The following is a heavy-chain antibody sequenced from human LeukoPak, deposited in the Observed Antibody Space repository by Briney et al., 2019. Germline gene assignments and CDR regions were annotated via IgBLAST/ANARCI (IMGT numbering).Heavy chain of an antibody. J-gene: IGHJ4*02. D-gene: IGHD2-2*01. CDR1: GGSISSSSYC. Sequence: SETLSLTCTVSGGSISSSSYCWGWIRQPPGKGLEWIGSIYYSGSTYYNPSLKSRVTISVDTSKNQFSLKLSSVTAADTAVYYCARHKAEGVVVVDYWGQGTLVTVSS. V-gene: IGHV4-39*01. CDR3: ARHKAEGVVVVDY. CDR2: IYYSGST.